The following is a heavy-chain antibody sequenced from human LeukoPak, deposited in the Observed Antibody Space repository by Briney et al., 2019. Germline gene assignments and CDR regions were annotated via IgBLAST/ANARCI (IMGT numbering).Heavy chain of an antibody. D-gene: IGHD3-22*01. CDR2: ISSSSSYI. J-gene: IGHJ4*02. CDR3: ARGERRWYYDSSGYTIDY. Sequence: GGSLRLSCAASGFTFSSYGMHWVRQAPGKGLEWVSSISSSSSYIYYADSVKGRFTISRDNAKNSLYLQMNSLRAEDTAVYYCARGERRWYYDSSGYTIDYWGQGTLVTVSS. CDR1: GFTFSSYG. V-gene: IGHV3-21*01.